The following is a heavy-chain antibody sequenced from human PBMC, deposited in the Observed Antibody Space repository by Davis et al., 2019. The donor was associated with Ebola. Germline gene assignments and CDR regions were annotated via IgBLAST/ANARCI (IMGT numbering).Heavy chain of an antibody. Sequence: HSQTLSLTCAISGDSVSIDSGGWNWIRQSPSRGLEWLGRTYYRSKWYNDYAVPVKSRLTINPDTSKNQFSLQLNSVTPEDTAVYYCARLAWSPTKWFDPWGQGTLVTVSS. CDR2: TYYRSKWYN. CDR1: GDSVSIDSGG. D-gene: IGHD2-8*02. CDR3: ARLAWSPTKWFDP. J-gene: IGHJ5*02. V-gene: IGHV6-1*01.